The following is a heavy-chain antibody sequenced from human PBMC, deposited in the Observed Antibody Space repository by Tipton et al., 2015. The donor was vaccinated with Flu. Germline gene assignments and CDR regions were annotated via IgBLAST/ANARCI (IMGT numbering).Heavy chain of an antibody. CDR2: INQSGTT. V-gene: IGHV4-34*01. CDR1: GGSLSSFY. CDR3: AGRGLLTGLVY. D-gene: IGHD3-9*01. Sequence: TLSLTCAVYGGSLSSFYWSWIRQPPGKGLEWIGEINQSGTTKHIPSLQSRVTISVDTSKNQFSLKVSSVTAADTAVYYCAGRGLLTGLVYWGQGTLFNVSP. J-gene: IGHJ1*01.